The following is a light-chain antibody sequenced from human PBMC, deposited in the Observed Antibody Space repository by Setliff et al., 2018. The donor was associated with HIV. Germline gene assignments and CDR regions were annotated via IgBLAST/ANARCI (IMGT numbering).Light chain of an antibody. CDR3: SSYTGTNTLVVL. CDR2: EVT. CDR1: SSDVGGYNY. J-gene: IGLJ2*01. V-gene: IGLV2-14*01. Sequence: QSALTQPASVSGSPGQSITISCTGTSSDVGGYNYVSWYQHHPGKAPKLLIYEVTDRPSGVSNRFSGSKSGNTASLTISGLQAEDEGDYYCSSYTGTNTLVVLFGGGTKVTVL.